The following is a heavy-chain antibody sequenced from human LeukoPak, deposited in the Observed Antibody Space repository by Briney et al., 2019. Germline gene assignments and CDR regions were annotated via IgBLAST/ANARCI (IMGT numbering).Heavy chain of an antibody. CDR1: GFTFSSYE. CDR2: IGNSGSII. V-gene: IGHV3-48*03. CDR3: ARDRQRLGSDWYPGLDY. Sequence: GGSLRLSCAASGFTFSSYEMNWVRQAPGKGLEWVSYIGNSGSIIYYADSVKGRFTISRDNAKNSLYLQMNSLRADDTAVYYCARDRQRLGSDWYPGLDYWGQGTLVTVSS. D-gene: IGHD6-19*01. J-gene: IGHJ4*02.